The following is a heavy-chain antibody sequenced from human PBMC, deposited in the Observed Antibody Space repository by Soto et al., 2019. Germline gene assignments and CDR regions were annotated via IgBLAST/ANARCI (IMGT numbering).Heavy chain of an antibody. CDR2: ISSGSSYI. V-gene: IGHV3-21*01. D-gene: IGHD2-15*01. CDR1: GFTFSSYT. J-gene: IGHJ4*02. CDR3: ARGVLSDSGTCY. Sequence: EVQLVESGGGLVKPGGSLRLSCAASGFTFSSYTMNWVRQAPGKGLEWVSSISSGSSYIYYADSMKGRFTISRDNAKNSLYLQMNSLRAEDTAVYYCARGVLSDSGTCYWGRGTQVTVSS.